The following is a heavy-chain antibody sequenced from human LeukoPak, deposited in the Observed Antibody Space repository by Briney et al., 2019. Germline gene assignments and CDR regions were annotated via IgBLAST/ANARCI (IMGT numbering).Heavy chain of an antibody. D-gene: IGHD6-13*01. CDR3: ARVQAAAGTRYYYYGMDV. J-gene: IGHJ6*02. CDR2: IYYSGST. CDR1: GGSISSYY. V-gene: IGHV4-59*08. Sequence: PSETLSLTCTVSGGSISSYYWSWIRQPPGKGLEWIGYIYYSGSTNYNPSLKSRVTISVDTSKNQFSLKLSSVTAAGTAVYYCARVQAAAGTRYYYYGMDVWGQGTTVTVSS.